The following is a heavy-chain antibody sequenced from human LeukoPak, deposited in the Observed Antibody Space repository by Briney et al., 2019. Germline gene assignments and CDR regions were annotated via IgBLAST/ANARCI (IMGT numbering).Heavy chain of an antibody. CDR2: ISGDGGTT. V-gene: IGHV3-43*02. CDR3: ARSLPDYFDY. Sequence: AGGSLRLSCSASGFTFDDYTVHWVRQAPGKGLEWVSLISGDGGTTYSADSVKGRLTISRDNSKNSLYLQMNSLRTEDTALYYCARSLPDYFDYWGQGTLVTVSS. J-gene: IGHJ4*02. CDR1: GFTFDDYT.